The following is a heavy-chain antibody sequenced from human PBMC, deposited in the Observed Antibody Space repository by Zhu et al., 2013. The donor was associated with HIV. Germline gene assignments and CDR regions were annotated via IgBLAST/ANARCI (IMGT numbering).Heavy chain of an antibody. J-gene: IGHJ3*02. D-gene: IGHD3-22*01. CDR3: ARDPSMIGSRFDRPPFDI. CDR1: GGSIRSGGYY. CDR2: IYYSGST. V-gene: IGHV4-31*03. Sequence: QVQLQESGPGLVKPSQTLSLTCTVSGGSIRSGGYYWSWIRQHPGKGLEWIGHIYYSGSTYYNPSLQSRVTISVDTSKNQFSLKLSSVTAADTAVYYCARDPSMIGSRFDRPPFDIWGQGTMVTVSS.